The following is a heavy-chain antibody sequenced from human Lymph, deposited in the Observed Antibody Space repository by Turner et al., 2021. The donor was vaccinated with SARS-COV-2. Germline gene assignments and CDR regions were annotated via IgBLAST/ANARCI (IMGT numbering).Heavy chain of an antibody. CDR2: IKQDGSEK. D-gene: IGHD1-26*01. V-gene: IGHV3-7*01. Sequence: EVQLVESGGGLVQPGGSLRLPCAASGFTFSYYWMSWVRQAPGKGLEWLANIKQDGSEKYYVDSVKGRFTISRDNAKNSLFLQMNSLRAEDTAVYYCARMGSSSWYFDYWGQGTLVTVSS. J-gene: IGHJ4*02. CDR1: GFTFSYYW. CDR3: ARMGSSSWYFDY.